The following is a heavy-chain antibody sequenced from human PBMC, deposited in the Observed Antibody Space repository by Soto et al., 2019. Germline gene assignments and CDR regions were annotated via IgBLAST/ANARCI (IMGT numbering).Heavy chain of an antibody. J-gene: IGHJ6*02. CDR3: TARTVSSYYYYVMAV. D-gene: IGHD4-4*01. Sequence: GGSLRLCCAASGFTFSNAWMNWFRQAPGKGLEWVGFIRSKAYGGTTEYAASVKGRFTISRDDSKSIAYLQMNSLKTEDTAFFYFTARTVSSYYYYVMAVGAQGTTVTVPS. CDR1: GFTFSNAW. V-gene: IGHV3-49*03. CDR2: IRSKAYGGTT.